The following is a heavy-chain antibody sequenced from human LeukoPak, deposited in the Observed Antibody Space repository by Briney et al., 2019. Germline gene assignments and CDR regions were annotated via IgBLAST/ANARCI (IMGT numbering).Heavy chain of an antibody. D-gene: IGHD3-10*01. J-gene: IGHJ5*02. CDR2: ISSSSSYI. CDR1: GFTFSSYW. Sequence: GGSLRLSCAASGFTFSSYWVNWVRQAPGKGLEWVSSISSSSSYIYYADSVKGRFTISRDNSKNTLYLQMNSLRAEDTAVYYCANQNYYGSGVGLGWFDPWGQGTLVTVSS. CDR3: ANQNYYGSGVGLGWFDP. V-gene: IGHV3-21*04.